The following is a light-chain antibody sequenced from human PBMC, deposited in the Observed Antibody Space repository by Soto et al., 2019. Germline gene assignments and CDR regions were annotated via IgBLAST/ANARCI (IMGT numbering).Light chain of an antibody. J-gene: IGLJ2*01. CDR3: SSYAGSNNLV. V-gene: IGLV2-8*01. Sequence: QSALTQPPSASGSPGQSVTISCTGTSRYVGGYNYVSWYQRHPGKAPKLMIYEVSKRPSGVPDRFSGSKSGNTASLTVSGLQAEDEADYYCSSYAGSNNLVFGGGTKLTVL. CDR2: EVS. CDR1: SRYVGGYNY.